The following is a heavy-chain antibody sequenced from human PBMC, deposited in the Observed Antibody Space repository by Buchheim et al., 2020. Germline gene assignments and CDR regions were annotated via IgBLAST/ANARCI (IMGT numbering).Heavy chain of an antibody. Sequence: QLQLQESGPGLVKPSETLSLTCTVSGGSISSSSYYWGWIRQPPGKGLEWIGSIYYSGSTYYNPSLKSRVTMSVDTSKNQFSLKLSSVTAADTAVYYCARLEAVAGTEDFDYWGQGTL. CDR1: GGSISSSSYY. CDR2: IYYSGST. D-gene: IGHD6-19*01. J-gene: IGHJ4*02. CDR3: ARLEAVAGTEDFDY. V-gene: IGHV4-39*01.